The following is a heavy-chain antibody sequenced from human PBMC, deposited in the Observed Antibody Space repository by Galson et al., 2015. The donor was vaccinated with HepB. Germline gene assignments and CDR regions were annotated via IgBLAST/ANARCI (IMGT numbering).Heavy chain of an antibody. V-gene: IGHV1-2*04. D-gene: IGHD3-22*01. CDR3: ARGSRITMIVVANWFDP. CDR2: INPNSGGT. Sequence: SVKVSCKASGYTFTGYYMHWVRQAPGQGLEWMGWINPNSGGTNYAQKFQGWVTMTRDTPISTAYMELSRLRSDDTAVYYCARGSRITMIVVANWFDPWGQGTLVTVSS. CDR1: GYTFTGYY. J-gene: IGHJ5*02.